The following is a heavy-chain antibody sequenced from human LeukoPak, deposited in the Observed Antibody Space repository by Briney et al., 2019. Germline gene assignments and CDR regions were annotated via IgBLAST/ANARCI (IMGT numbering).Heavy chain of an antibody. CDR1: GFTFSSYT. V-gene: IGHV3-21*01. Sequence: GGSLRLSCAVSGFTFSSYTMNWVRQAPGKGLEWVSTISTSNSYKYYADSVKGRFTISRDNAKNSLYLQMNSLRVEDTAVYYCAKLAVAGPFDYWGQGTLVTVSS. J-gene: IGHJ4*02. D-gene: IGHD6-19*01. CDR3: AKLAVAGPFDY. CDR2: ISTSNSYK.